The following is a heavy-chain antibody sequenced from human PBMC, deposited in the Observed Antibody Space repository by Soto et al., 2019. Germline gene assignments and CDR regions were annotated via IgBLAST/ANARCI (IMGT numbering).Heavy chain of an antibody. J-gene: IGHJ5*02. V-gene: IGHV4-59*12. CDR3: ARGGRKFGVVIRSWFDP. D-gene: IGHD3-3*01. CDR2: IYHSGST. CDR1: GGSISSYY. Sequence: SETLSLTCTVSGGSISSYYWSWIRQPPGKGLEWIGYIYHSGSTNYNPSLKSRVTISVDTSKNQFSLKLSSVTAADTAVYYCARGGRKFGVVIRSWFDPWGQGTLVTVSS.